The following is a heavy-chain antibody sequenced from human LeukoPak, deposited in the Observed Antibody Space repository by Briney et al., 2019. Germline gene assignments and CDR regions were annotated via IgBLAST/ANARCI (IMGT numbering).Heavy chain of an antibody. V-gene: IGHV3-23*01. CDR2: INDSGGNT. J-gene: IGHJ4*02. Sequence: GGSLRLSCAASGFPFSAYGMGWVRRAPGKGLEWVSTINDSGGNTHYADSVKGRCTISRDNSKDTVYLQMNSLRAEDTAVYYCVKDVGGSAFYEYWGQGTLVTVSS. CDR1: GFPFSAYG. CDR3: VKDVGGSAFYEY. D-gene: IGHD2-15*01.